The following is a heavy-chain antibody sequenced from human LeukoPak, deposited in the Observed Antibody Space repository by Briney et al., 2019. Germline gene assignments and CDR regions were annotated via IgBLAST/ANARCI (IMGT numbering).Heavy chain of an antibody. J-gene: IGHJ4*02. CDR1: GGSISSSNW. Sequence: PSETLSLTCAVSGGSISSSNWWSWVGQPPGKGLEWIGEIYHSGSTNYNPSLESRDSISVDTSKSQISVKFSSVTAADTAVYYCARGQRRLQDYWGQGTLVTVSS. CDR2: IYHSGST. CDR3: ARGQRRLQDY. V-gene: IGHV4-4*02.